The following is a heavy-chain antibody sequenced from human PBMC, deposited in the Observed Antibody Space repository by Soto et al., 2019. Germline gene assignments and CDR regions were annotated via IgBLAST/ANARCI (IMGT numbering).Heavy chain of an antibody. J-gene: IGHJ4*02. CDR1: GFTFSSYG. CDR2: IWNDGSNK. D-gene: IGHD3-9*01. Sequence: QVQLVESGGSVVQPGRSLRLSCAASGFTFSSYGMHWVRQAPGKGLEWVAVIWNDGSNKYYADSVKGRFTISRDNSKNTLYLQMNSLGAADTAVYYCARDYDMLAGYTIDYWGQGTLVTVSS. V-gene: IGHV3-33*01. CDR3: ARDYDMLAGYTIDY.